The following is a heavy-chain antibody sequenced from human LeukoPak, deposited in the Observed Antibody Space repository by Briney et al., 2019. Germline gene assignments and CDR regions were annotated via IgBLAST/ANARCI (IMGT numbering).Heavy chain of an antibody. J-gene: IGHJ4*02. CDR1: GFIFSSYW. CDR3: ARGGDYSDY. V-gene: IGHV3-7*01. D-gene: IGHD4-17*01. Sequence: PGGSLRLSCAASGFIFSSYWMNWVRQAPGKGLEWVANLKQDGGEKYYVDSVKGRFTISRDNAKNSLYLQMNSPRAEDTAVYYCARGGDYSDYWGQGTLVTVSS. CDR2: LKQDGGEK.